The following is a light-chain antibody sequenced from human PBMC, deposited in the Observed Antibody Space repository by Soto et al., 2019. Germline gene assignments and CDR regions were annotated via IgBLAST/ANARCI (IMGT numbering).Light chain of an antibody. CDR1: SSDVGANRF. Sequence: QSALTQPASVSGSPGQSITISCTGTSSDVGANRFVSWYQQHPGKAPKVMIYEVSNRPSGVSNRFSGSKSGNTASLTISGLQPEDEADYYCTSYSNTAARIFGTGTKVTVL. V-gene: IGLV2-14*01. CDR3: TSYSNTAARI. CDR2: EVS. J-gene: IGLJ1*01.